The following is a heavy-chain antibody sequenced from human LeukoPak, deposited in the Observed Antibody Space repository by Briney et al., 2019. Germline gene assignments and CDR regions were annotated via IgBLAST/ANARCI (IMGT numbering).Heavy chain of an antibody. CDR3: ARGLHLPDYLSPY. CDR1: GFIFSDYS. D-gene: IGHD4-11*01. J-gene: IGHJ4*02. V-gene: IGHV3-48*01. Sequence: GGSLRLSCAASGFIFSDYSMNWVRQAPGKGLEWISYISSSSNTIYYADSVKGRFTISRDNAKNALYLQMNSLRAEDTAVYYCARGLHLPDYLSPYWGQGTLVTVSS. CDR2: ISSSSNTI.